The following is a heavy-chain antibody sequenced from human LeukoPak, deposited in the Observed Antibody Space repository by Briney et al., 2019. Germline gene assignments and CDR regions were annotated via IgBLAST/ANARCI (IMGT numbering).Heavy chain of an antibody. CDR1: GFTISSYA. Sequence: PGGSLRLSCAASGFTISSYAMSWVRQAPGKGLEWVSAISGSGGSTYYADSVKGRFTISRDNSKNTLYLQMNSLRAEDTAVYYCAKDTGRTMLNWFDPWGQGTLVTVSS. CDR2: ISGSGGST. J-gene: IGHJ5*02. V-gene: IGHV3-23*01. CDR3: AKDTGRTMLNWFDP. D-gene: IGHD2-2*01.